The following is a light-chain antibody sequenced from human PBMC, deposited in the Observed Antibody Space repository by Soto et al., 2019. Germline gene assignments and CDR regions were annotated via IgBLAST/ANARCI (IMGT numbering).Light chain of an antibody. J-gene: IGLJ2*01. Sequence: QAVVTQSPSASASLGASVKLTCTLSSGHSSYAIAWHQQQPEKGPRYLMKLNSDGSHSKGDGIPDRFSGSSSGAERYLTISSLQSEDEANYHCQTWGTGVVFGGGTKLTVL. CDR3: QTWGTGVV. CDR2: LNSDGSH. CDR1: SGHSSYA. V-gene: IGLV4-69*01.